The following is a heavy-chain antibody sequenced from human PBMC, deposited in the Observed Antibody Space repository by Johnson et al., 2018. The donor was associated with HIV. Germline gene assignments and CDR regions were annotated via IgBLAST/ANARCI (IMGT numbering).Heavy chain of an antibody. Sequence: VQLVESGGGLIQPGGSLRLSCAASGFTVSSNYMSWVRQAPGKGLEWVSVIYSGGSTHYADSVKGRFTISRDNSKNTLYLQMGSLRTEDMAVYYCATGGSIGYFDWLSNFDIWGQGTMVTVSS. CDR1: GFTVSSNY. CDR2: IYSGGST. J-gene: IGHJ3*02. CDR3: ATGGSIGYFDWLSNFDI. D-gene: IGHD3-9*01. V-gene: IGHV3-66*03.